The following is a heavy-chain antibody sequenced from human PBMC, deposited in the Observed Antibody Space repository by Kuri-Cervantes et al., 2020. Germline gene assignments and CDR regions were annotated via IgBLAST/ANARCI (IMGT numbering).Heavy chain of an antibody. CDR1: GYTFTSYA. J-gene: IGHJ5*02. D-gene: IGHD1-1*01. CDR2: ISAYNGNT. V-gene: IGHV1-18*01. CDR3: ARGDNWNDLVDWFDP. Sequence: ASVKVSCKASGYTFTSYAMHWVRQAPGQGLEWMGWISAYNGNTNYAQKLQGRVTMTTDTSTSTAYMELRSLRSDDTAVYYCARGDNWNDLVDWFDPWGQGTLVTVSS.